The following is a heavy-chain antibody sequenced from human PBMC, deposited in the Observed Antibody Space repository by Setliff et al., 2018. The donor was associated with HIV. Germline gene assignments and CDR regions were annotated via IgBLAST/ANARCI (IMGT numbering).Heavy chain of an antibody. CDR1: GYTFSGYY. CDR2: INPNSGAT. V-gene: IGHV1-2*02. J-gene: IGHJ5*02. Sequence: ASVKVASKASGYTFSGYYLHWVRRAPGQGLEWMGWINPNSGATNYAQNFQGRVTMTRDTSISTAYMDLSSLTSDDTAVYYCALASIVSTARWNHWGRGTLVTVSS. D-gene: IGHD3-16*02. CDR3: ALASIVSTARWNH.